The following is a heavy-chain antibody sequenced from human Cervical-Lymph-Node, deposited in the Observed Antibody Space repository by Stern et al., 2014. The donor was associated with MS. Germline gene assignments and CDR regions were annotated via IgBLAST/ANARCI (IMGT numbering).Heavy chain of an antibody. CDR2: ISAYNGDT. V-gene: IGHV1-18*01. CDR3: ARTYVRAFDY. Sequence: QVQLVQSGSEVKKPGASVKVSCKASGYTFTNYGITWVRQAPGRGLEWMGWISAYNGDTNYAQNIQGRVTMTTDKSMTTDYMEMRSLRSDDTAVYYCARTYVRAFDYWGQGSLVTVSS. D-gene: IGHD3-16*01. J-gene: IGHJ4*02. CDR1: GYTFTNYG.